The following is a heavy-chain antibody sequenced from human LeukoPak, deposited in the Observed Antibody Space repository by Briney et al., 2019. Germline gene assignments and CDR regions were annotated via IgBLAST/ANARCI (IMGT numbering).Heavy chain of an antibody. CDR3: AKSHVVYYYGLDV. Sequence: SETLSLTCTVSGGSISTYYWSWIRQPPGKGLEWIGYIYYIGSTNYNPSLKSRVTISVDTSNNQFSLKLNSATAADTAVYYCAKSHVVYYYGLDVWGQGTTVTVSS. CDR2: IYYIGST. CDR1: GGSISTYY. V-gene: IGHV4-59*12. J-gene: IGHJ6*02.